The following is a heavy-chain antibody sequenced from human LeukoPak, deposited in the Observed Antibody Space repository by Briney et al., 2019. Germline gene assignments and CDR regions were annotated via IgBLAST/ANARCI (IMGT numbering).Heavy chain of an antibody. V-gene: IGHV3-7*03. D-gene: IGHD6-13*01. CDR2: IKQDGVEK. CDR1: GFTFSTYW. Sequence: PGGSLRLSCAASGFTFSTYWMSWVRQAPGKGLEWLVNIKQDGVEKYYVDSVKGRFTIHRDNANNSRYLQMNSLRAEDTAVYYCARHNPGLDSSWSCWDYWGQGTLVTVSS. CDR3: ARHNPGLDSSWSCWDY. J-gene: IGHJ4*02.